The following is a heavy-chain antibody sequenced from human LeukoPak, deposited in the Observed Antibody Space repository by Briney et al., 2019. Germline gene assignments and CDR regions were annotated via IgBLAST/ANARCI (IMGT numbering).Heavy chain of an antibody. D-gene: IGHD1-26*01. CDR1: GGSISSGGYY. Sequence: PSQTLSLTCTVSGGSISSGGYYWSWIRQHPGKGLEWIGYIYYSGSTYYNPSLKSRVTISVDTSKNQFSLKLSSVTAADTAVYYCARVKSYHPIVGATHAFDIWGQGTMVTVSS. V-gene: IGHV4-31*03. CDR2: IYYSGST. CDR3: ARVKSYHPIVGATHAFDI. J-gene: IGHJ3*02.